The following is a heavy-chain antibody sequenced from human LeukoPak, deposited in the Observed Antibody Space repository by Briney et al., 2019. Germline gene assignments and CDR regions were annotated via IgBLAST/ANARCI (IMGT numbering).Heavy chain of an antibody. CDR3: AKDRGYYPLPEFDY. Sequence: GGSLRLSCAASGFTFSTYALSWVRQAPGKGLEWVSTVVGSGGSTNYADSVKGRFTISRDNSKNTLFLQMNSLRAEDTAVYYCAKDRGYYPLPEFDYWGQGTLVTVSS. D-gene: IGHD3-22*01. J-gene: IGHJ4*02. CDR1: GFTFSTYA. V-gene: IGHV3-23*01. CDR2: VVGSGGST.